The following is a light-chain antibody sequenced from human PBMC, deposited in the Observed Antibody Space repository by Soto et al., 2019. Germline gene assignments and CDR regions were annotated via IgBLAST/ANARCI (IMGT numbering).Light chain of an antibody. CDR2: DAS. Sequence: DIQMTQSPSTLSASVGDRVTITCRASQSISSWLAWYQQKPGKAPKLLIYDASSLESGVPSRFSGSESGTEFTLNISSLQPDDFATYYCQQYKSYWTFGQGTKVEIK. J-gene: IGKJ1*01. CDR3: QQYKSYWT. CDR1: QSISSW. V-gene: IGKV1-5*01.